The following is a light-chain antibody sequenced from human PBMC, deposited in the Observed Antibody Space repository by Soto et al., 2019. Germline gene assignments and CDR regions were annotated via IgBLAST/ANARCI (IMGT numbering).Light chain of an antibody. J-gene: IGKJ4*01. Sequence: DIVMTQFPDSVAVSLGARATMNCKCSRSVLYKSNNKNHLAWYQQKPGQPPQLIIYWASTRESGVPERFSGSGSGIDFTLTISSLEAEDVAFYWCQQYFDVPFTFGGGTKVDIK. CDR2: WAS. CDR1: RSVLYKSNNKNH. V-gene: IGKV4-1*01. CDR3: QQYFDVPFT.